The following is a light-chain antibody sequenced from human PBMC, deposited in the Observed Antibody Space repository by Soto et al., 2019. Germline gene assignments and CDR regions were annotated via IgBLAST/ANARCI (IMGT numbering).Light chain of an antibody. CDR2: DAS. V-gene: IGKV3-11*01. J-gene: IGKJ1*01. CDR1: QSVSSY. CDR3: QQRSNWPRT. Sequence: EIVLTQSPGTRSLSPGERATLSCRASQSVSSYLAWYQQKPGQAPRLLIYDASNRATGIPARFSGSGSGTDFTLTISSLEPEDFALYYCQQRSNWPRTFGQGTKVDIK.